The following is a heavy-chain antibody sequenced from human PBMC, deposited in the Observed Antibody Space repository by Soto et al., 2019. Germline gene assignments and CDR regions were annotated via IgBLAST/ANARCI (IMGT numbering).Heavy chain of an antibody. V-gene: IGHV3-33*01. CDR2: IWYDGSNK. CDR1: GFPFSSYG. Sequence: GGSLSLSCAPSGFPFSSYGMHWVRQAPGKGLEWVAVIWYDGSNKYYADSVKGRFTISRDNSKNTLYLQMNSLRAEDTAVYFCARDSAVGYRKTFDYWLQGTRVTVSS. J-gene: IGHJ4*02. CDR3: ARDSAVGYRKTFDY. D-gene: IGHD5-18*01.